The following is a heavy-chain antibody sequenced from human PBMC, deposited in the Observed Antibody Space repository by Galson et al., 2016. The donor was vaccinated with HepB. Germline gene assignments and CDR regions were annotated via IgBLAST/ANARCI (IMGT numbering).Heavy chain of an antibody. CDR2: LYSGGPT. CDR1: GFTVTGNY. CDR3: AAEGAGEDWAFVF. D-gene: IGHD6-19*01. V-gene: IGHV3-53*01. Sequence: SLRLSCAASGFTVTGNYVAWVRQAPGKGLEWVSVLYSGGPTYYAESVRGRFTISRDSSRSTPHLQMNSLRAEDTAVYYCAAEGAGEDWAFVFWGQGTLVTVSS. J-gene: IGHJ4*02.